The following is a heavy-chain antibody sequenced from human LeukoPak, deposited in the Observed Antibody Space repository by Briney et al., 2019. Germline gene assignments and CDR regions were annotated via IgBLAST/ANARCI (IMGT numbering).Heavy chain of an antibody. J-gene: IGHJ3*02. V-gene: IGHV3-20*01. CDR1: GGSISSYY. CDR3: ARQYYDFWSGYSHGAFDI. CDR2: INWNGGST. D-gene: IGHD3-3*01. Sequence: ETLSLTCTVSGGSISSYYWSWIRQPPGKGLEWVSNINWNGGSTGYADSVKGRFTISRDNAKNSLYLQMNSLRAEDTALYHCARQYYDFWSGYSHGAFDIWGQGTMVTVSS.